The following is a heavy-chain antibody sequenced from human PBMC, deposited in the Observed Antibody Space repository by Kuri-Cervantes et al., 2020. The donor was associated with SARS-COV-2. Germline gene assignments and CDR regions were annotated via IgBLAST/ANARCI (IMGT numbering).Heavy chain of an antibody. CDR3: ARDSIHGVVRN. D-gene: IGHD3-3*01. CDR2: INHSGST. CDR1: GGSFSGYY. J-gene: IGHJ4*02. V-gene: IGHV4-34*01. Sequence: GSLRLSCAVYGGSFSGYYWSWIRQPPGKGLEWIGEINHSGSTNYNPSLKSRVTISVDTSKNQFSLKLSSVTAADTAVYYCARDSIHGVVRNWGQGTLVTVSS.